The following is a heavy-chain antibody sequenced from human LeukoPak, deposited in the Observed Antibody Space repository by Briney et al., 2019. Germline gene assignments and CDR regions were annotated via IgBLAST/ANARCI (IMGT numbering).Heavy chain of an antibody. V-gene: IGHV3-23*01. CDR3: AKDTFDYYDSSGPES. D-gene: IGHD3-22*01. CDR1: GFTFSSYA. Sequence: GASLRLSCAASGFTFSSYAMSWVRQAPGKGLEWVSAISGSGGSTYYADSVKGRFTISRDNSKSTLYLQMNSLRAEDTAVYYCAKDTFDYYDSSGPESWGQGTLVTVSS. CDR2: ISGSGGST. J-gene: IGHJ5*02.